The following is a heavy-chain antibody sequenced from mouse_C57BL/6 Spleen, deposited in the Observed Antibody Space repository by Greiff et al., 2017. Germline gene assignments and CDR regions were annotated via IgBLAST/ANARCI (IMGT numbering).Heavy chain of an antibody. CDR3: ARSRITSGPPDY. Sequence: QVQLKQSGPELVKPGASVKISCKASGYAFSSSWMNWVKQRPGKGLEWIGRIYPGDGDTTYNGKFKGKATLTVDKSSSTAYMQLSSLTSEDSAVYFCARSRITSGPPDYWGQGTTLTVSS. CDR2: IYPGDGDT. D-gene: IGHD1-1*01. V-gene: IGHV1-82*01. CDR1: GYAFSSSW. J-gene: IGHJ2*01.